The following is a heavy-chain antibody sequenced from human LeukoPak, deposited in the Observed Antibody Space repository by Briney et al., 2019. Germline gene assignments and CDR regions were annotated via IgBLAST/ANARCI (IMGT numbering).Heavy chain of an antibody. D-gene: IGHD6-19*01. J-gene: IGHJ2*01. CDR3: ARVGSSGWYGWYFDL. Sequence: SETLSLTCTVSGGSISSSSYYWGWIRQPPGKGLEWIGSIYYSGSTNYNPSLKSRVTISVDTSKNQFSLKLSSVTAADTAVYYCARVGSSGWYGWYFDLWGRGTLVTVSS. CDR1: GGSISSSSYY. CDR2: IYYSGST. V-gene: IGHV4-39*07.